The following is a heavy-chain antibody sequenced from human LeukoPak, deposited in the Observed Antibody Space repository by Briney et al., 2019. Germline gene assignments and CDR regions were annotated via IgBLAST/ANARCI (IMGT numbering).Heavy chain of an antibody. CDR1: GYSFTSYW. Sequence: RGESLKISCKGSGYSFTSYWIGWVRQMPGKGLEWMGIIYPGDSDTRYSPSFQGQVTISADKSISAAYLQWSSLKASDTAMYYCARPLWDAVAGLCAFDIWGQGTMVTVSS. J-gene: IGHJ3*02. D-gene: IGHD6-19*01. CDR3: ARPLWDAVAGLCAFDI. CDR2: IYPGDSDT. V-gene: IGHV5-51*01.